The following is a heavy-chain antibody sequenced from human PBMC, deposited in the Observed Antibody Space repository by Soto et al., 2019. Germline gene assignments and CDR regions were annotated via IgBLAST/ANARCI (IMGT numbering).Heavy chain of an antibody. J-gene: IGHJ4*02. CDR3: ASGHAFYYDTRRY. CDR1: GFPFSSQS. CDR2: LSHDGSSE. Sequence: GGSLRLSCAASGFPFSSQSLHWVRQAPGKGLEWGAVLSHDGSSEYYADSVKGRFTISRDTFANMLFLHMNNFRTEDTAGLNFASGHAFYYDTRRYWGQRTVVTVS. V-gene: IGHV3-30-3*01. D-gene: IGHD3-22*01.